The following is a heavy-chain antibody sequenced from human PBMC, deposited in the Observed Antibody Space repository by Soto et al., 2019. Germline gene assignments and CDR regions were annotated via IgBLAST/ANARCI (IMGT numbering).Heavy chain of an antibody. J-gene: IGHJ6*02. CDR3: ARDLSYCSGGSCYYYYYGMDV. CDR1: GFTFSSYA. CDR2: ISYDGSNK. D-gene: IGHD2-15*01. Sequence: GGSLRLSCAASGFTFSSYAMHWVRQAPGKGLEWVAVISYDGSNKYYADSVKGRFTISRDNSKNTLYLQMNSLRAEDTAVYYCARDLSYCSGGSCYYYYYGMDVWGQGTTVTVSS. V-gene: IGHV3-30-3*01.